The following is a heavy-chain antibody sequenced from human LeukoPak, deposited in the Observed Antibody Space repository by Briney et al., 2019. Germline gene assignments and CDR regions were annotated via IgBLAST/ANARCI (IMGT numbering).Heavy chain of an antibody. CDR1: GFTFSSYW. Sequence: PGGSLRLSCAASGFTFSSYWMSWVRQAPGKGLEWVANIKQDGSDKYYVDSVKGRFTISRDNAKNSLYLQMNSLRAEDTAVYYCARSPPADFWSGYHDYGMDVWGQGTTVTVSS. CDR3: ARSPPADFWSGYHDYGMDV. V-gene: IGHV3-7*02. CDR2: IKQDGSDK. D-gene: IGHD3-3*01. J-gene: IGHJ6*02.